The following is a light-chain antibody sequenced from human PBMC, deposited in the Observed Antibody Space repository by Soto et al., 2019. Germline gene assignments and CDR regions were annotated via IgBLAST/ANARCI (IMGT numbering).Light chain of an antibody. J-gene: IGLJ1*01. Sequence: QSALTPPPSASGSPGQSVTISCTGTSSDVGAYDYVSWYQQHPGKAPKLKIYEVSKRPSGVPERISGSKYGNTASLTVSGLRAEDEADYYCASEAVTDGFGTGTKVTVL. CDR3: ASEAVTDG. CDR2: EVS. V-gene: IGLV2-8*01. CDR1: SSDVGAYDY.